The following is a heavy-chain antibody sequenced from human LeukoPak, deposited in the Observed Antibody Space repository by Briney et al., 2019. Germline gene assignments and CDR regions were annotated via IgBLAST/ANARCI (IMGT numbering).Heavy chain of an antibody. J-gene: IGHJ5*02. CDR1: GYTFTGYY. CDR3: ARSLPSSLNWFDP. CDR2: INPNGGGT. Sequence: ASVKVSCKASGYTFTGYYMHWVRQAPGQGLEWMGWINPNGGGTNYAQKFQGRVTMTRDTSISTAYMELSRLRSDDTAVYYCARSLPSSLNWFDPWGQGTLVTVSS. V-gene: IGHV1-2*02.